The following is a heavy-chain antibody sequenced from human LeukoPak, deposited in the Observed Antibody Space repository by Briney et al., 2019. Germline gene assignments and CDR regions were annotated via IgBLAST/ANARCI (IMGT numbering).Heavy chain of an antibody. CDR1: GYTFTSYY. V-gene: IGHV1-46*01. J-gene: IGHJ4*02. CDR2: IKPSGGST. CDR3: ARGHDYVWGSYRPFDY. D-gene: IGHD3-16*02. Sequence: GASVKVSCKASGYTFTSYYMHWVRQAPGQGLEWMGIIKPSGGSTSYAQKFQGRVTMTRDTSTSTVYMELSSLRSEDTAVYYCARGHDYVWGSYRPFDYWGQGTLVTVSS.